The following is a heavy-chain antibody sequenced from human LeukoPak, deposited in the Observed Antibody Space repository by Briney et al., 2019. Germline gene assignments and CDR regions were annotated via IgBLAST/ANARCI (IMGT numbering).Heavy chain of an antibody. Sequence: KPSETLSLTCTVSGGSISTYYWSWIRQPPGKGLEWIGYIDYSGSTNYSPSLRSRVTISVDTSKSQFSLNLRSVTAADTAVYYCARGFQKLVLDYWGQGTLVTVSS. CDR3: ARGFQKLVLDY. CDR2: IDYSGST. J-gene: IGHJ4*02. D-gene: IGHD6-13*01. V-gene: IGHV4-59*01. CDR1: GGSISTYY.